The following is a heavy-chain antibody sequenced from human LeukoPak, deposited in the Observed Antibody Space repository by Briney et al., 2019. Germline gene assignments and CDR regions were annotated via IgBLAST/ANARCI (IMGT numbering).Heavy chain of an antibody. Sequence: GGSQRLSCAASGFTFSSYAMSWVRQAPGKGLEWVSAISGSGGSTYYADSVKGRFTISRDNSKNTLYLQMNSLRAEDTAVYYCAKETRGSGSFEIDYWGQGTLVTVSS. CDR1: GFTFSSYA. D-gene: IGHD3-10*01. CDR2: ISGSGGST. V-gene: IGHV3-23*01. J-gene: IGHJ4*02. CDR3: AKETRGSGSFEIDY.